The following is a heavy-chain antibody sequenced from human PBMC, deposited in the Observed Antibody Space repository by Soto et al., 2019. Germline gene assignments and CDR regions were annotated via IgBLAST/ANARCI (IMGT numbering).Heavy chain of an antibody. Sequence: GGSLRLSCAASGFTFSSYSMNWVRQAPGKGLEWVSSISSSSSYIYYADSVKGRFTISRDNAKNSLYLQMNSLRAEDTAVYYCAIDRRGGGMDVWGQGTTVTVSS. J-gene: IGHJ6*02. V-gene: IGHV3-21*01. CDR3: AIDRRGGGMDV. D-gene: IGHD3-10*01. CDR2: ISSSSSYI. CDR1: GFTFSSYS.